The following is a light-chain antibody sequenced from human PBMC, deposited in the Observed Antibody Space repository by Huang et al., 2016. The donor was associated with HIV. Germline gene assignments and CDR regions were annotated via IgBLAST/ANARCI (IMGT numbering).Light chain of an antibody. CDR2: GAS. J-gene: IGKJ4*01. CDR3: QQYGSSPLT. Sequence: EIVLTQSPGTLSLSPGERVTLSCRASQSVSSNFLAWYQQKPGQAPRFLIYGASTRATGVPDMFSGSGSGTDFTLTISRLEPEDFAVYYCQQYGSSPLTFGGGTKVEIK. V-gene: IGKV3-20*01. CDR1: QSVSSNF.